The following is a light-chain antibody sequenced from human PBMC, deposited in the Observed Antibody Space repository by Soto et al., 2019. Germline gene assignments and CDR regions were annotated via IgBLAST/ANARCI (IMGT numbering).Light chain of an antibody. Sequence: EIVLTQPPGTLSLSQGERATLSCRASQSVRSSSLAWYQQKPGQAPRLLIFGASTRATGIPDRFSGSGSGTEFTLTISGLQSEDFALYYCQQYQNLWTFGQGTKV. CDR3: QQYQNLWT. CDR1: QSVRSSS. V-gene: IGKV3-20*01. CDR2: GAS. J-gene: IGKJ1*01.